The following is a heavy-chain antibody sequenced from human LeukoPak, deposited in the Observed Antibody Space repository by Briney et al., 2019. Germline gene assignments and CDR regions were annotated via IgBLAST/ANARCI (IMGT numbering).Heavy chain of an antibody. CDR3: ARNSSSGFFDS. CDR2: MYNSVSI. V-gene: IGHV4-38-2*01. Sequence: PSETLSLTCVVSGYSISNGDYWGWIRQAPGKGLEWIASMYNSVSIHYNPSLKSRVTILVDTSKNEFSLKMRSVTAADPAVYYCARNSSSGFFDSWGQGTPATVSS. CDR1: GYSISNGDY. D-gene: IGHD6-6*01. J-gene: IGHJ4*02.